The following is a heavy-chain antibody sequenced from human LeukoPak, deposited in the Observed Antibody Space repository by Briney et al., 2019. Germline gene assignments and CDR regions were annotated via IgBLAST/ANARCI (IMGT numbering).Heavy chain of an antibody. D-gene: IGHD1-26*01. V-gene: IGHV3-23*01. J-gene: IGHJ4*02. CDR3: AKGVGTNKGGYYFDY. CDR1: GFAFSSFA. Sequence: AGGSLRLSCAASGFAFSSFAMSWVRQAPGKGLDWVSSISGSGGSTYYADSVKGRSTISRDSSKNTLYLQMNSLRAEDTAVYYCAKGVGTNKGGYYFDYWGQGTPVTVSS. CDR2: ISGSGGST.